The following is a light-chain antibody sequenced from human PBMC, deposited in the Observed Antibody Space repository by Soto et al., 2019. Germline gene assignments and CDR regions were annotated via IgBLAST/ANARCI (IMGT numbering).Light chain of an antibody. CDR2: DVT. V-gene: IGLV2-14*03. Sequence: QSVLTQPASVSGSPGQSITISCTGTSSDVGGYDHVSWYQQHPGKAPKLIIYDVTVRPSGISRRFSGSKSDNTASLAVSGLQPEDEADYDCSSYTNKDTLLCVGGTKVTVL. J-gene: IGLJ3*02. CDR3: SSYTNKDTLL. CDR1: SSDVGGYDH.